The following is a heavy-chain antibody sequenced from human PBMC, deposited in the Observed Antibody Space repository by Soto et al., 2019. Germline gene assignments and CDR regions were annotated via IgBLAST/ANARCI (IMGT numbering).Heavy chain of an antibody. D-gene: IGHD3-16*01. Sequence: QITLKESGPTLVKPTQTLTLTCTFSGFSLSTSEVGVGWIRQPPGKALEWLALIYWDGDKRYSPSLKSRLTNTKDTSKTQVVPTMPHMDPVDTATYYCAHRSVRRGVRYDSAYWGQGTLVTVSS. J-gene: IGHJ4*02. CDR3: AHRSVRRGVRYDSAY. V-gene: IGHV2-5*02. CDR1: GFSLSTSEVG. CDR2: IYWDGDK.